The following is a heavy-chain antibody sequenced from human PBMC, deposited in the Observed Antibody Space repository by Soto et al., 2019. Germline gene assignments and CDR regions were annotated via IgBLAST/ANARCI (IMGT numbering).Heavy chain of an antibody. CDR1: GYTFTNYW. V-gene: IGHV5-51*01. J-gene: IGHJ6*02. CDR3: AASIFYYGMDV. Sequence: GESLKISCKGSGYTFTNYWIGWVRQMPGKGPEWMGIIYPGDSDTKYNPSFQGQVTISADKSITTNYLQWRSLRASDTAIYYCAASIFYYGMDVWGQGTTVTVSS. CDR2: IYPGDSDT.